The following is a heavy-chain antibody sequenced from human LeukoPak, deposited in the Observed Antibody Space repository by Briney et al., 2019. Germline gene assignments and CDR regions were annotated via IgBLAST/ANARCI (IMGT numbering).Heavy chain of an antibody. J-gene: IGHJ4*02. D-gene: IGHD1-26*01. V-gene: IGHV3-33*08. CDR3: ARDWYSGSYKTGVFDY. CDR2: IWYDGSNK. Sequence: GGSLRLSCAASGFIFSSYAMHWVRQAPGKGLEWVAVIWYDGSNKYYADSVKGRFTISRDNSKNTLYLQMNSLRAEDTAVYYCARDWYSGSYKTGVFDYWGQGTLVTVSS. CDR1: GFIFSSYA.